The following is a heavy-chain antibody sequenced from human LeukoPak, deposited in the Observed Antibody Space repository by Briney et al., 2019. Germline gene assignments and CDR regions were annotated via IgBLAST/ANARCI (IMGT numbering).Heavy chain of an antibody. Sequence: QPGASLRLSCAASGFTLSSYAMSWVRQAPGKGLEWVSVISGSGGNTYYADSVKGRFTISRDNSKNTLYLQMNSLRAEDTAIYYCAKDGKGAPVAGTGYFDYWGQGTLVTVSS. D-gene: IGHD6-19*01. CDR1: GFTLSSYA. V-gene: IGHV3-23*01. CDR3: AKDGKGAPVAGTGYFDY. J-gene: IGHJ4*02. CDR2: ISGSGGNT.